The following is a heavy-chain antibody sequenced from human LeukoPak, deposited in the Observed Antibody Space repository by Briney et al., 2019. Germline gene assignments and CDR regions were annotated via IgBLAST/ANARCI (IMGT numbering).Heavy chain of an antibody. Sequence: GGSLRLSCAASGFTLSSYSMNWVRQAPGKGLEWVSSISSSSSYIYYADSVKGRFTISRDNAKNSLYLQMNSLRAGDTAVYYCARDRYYDFWSGYHIGMNWFDPWGQGTLVTVSS. CDR3: ARDRYYDFWSGYHIGMNWFDP. CDR2: ISSSSSYI. CDR1: GFTLSSYS. D-gene: IGHD3-3*01. V-gene: IGHV3-21*01. J-gene: IGHJ5*02.